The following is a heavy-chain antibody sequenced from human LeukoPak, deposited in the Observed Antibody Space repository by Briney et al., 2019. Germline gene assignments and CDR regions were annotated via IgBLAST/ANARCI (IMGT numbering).Heavy chain of an antibody. CDR1: GGSISSYY. V-gene: IGHV4-59*01. J-gene: IGHJ5*02. D-gene: IGHD6-13*01. CDR2: IYYSGST. CDR3: ARGSIAAAEGSHWFDP. Sequence: SETLSLTCSVSGGSISSYYWSRIRQPPGKGLEWIGYIYYSGSTNYNPPLKSRVTISVDTSKNQFSLKVSSVTAADTAVYYCARGSIAAAEGSHWFDPWGQGTLVTVSS.